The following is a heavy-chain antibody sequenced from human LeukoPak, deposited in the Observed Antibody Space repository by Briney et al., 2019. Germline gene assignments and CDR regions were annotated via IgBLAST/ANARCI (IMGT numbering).Heavy chain of an antibody. CDR3: VANYFDSSAYYPDFDY. D-gene: IGHD3-22*01. CDR2: ISGSGRNT. V-gene: IGHV3-23*01. J-gene: IGHJ4*02. Sequence: GGSLRLSCAASGFTFSSYAMNWVRQAPLKGLEWVSAISGSGRNTYCADSVKGRFTISRDNSKNTLYLQMNSLRAEDSAVYYCVANYFDSSAYYPDFDYWGQGALVTVSS. CDR1: GFTFSSYA.